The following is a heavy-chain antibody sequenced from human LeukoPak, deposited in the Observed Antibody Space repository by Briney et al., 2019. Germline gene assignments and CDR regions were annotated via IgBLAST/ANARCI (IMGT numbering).Heavy chain of an antibody. Sequence: TGESLKISCQASGYSFISSWIGWVRQMPGKGLEWMGIIYPGDSDTRYSLSFQGQVTISADKSISTAYLQWSSLKASDTAMYYCARQPIPTVTTYNYFDYWGQGTLVTVSS. CDR3: ARQPIPTVTTYNYFDY. V-gene: IGHV5-51*01. CDR1: GYSFISSW. J-gene: IGHJ4*02. D-gene: IGHD4-17*01. CDR2: IYPGDSDT.